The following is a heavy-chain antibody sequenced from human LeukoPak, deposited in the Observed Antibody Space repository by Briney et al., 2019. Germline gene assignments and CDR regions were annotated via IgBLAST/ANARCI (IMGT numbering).Heavy chain of an antibody. J-gene: IGHJ4*02. CDR3: ARVGVGGEYYDSSGYYN. D-gene: IGHD3-22*01. CDR1: GYTFTSYG. CDR2: ISAYNGNT. Sequence: APVKVSCKASGYTFTSYGISWVRQAPGQGLEWMGWISAYNGNTNYAQKLQGRVTMTRNTSISTAYMELSSLRSEDTAVYYCARVGVGGEYYDSSGYYNWGQGTLVTVSS. V-gene: IGHV1-18*01.